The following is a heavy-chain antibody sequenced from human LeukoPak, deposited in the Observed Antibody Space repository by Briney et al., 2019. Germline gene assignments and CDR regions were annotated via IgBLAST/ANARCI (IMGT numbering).Heavy chain of an antibody. CDR2: INPNSGGT. CDR3: AREPYDSSGYSLAEYFQH. CDR1: GYTFTGYY. Sequence: ASVKVSCKASGYTFTGYYMRWVRQAPGQGLEWMGWINPNSGGTNYAQKFQGRVTMTRDTSISTAYMELSRLRSDDTAVYYCAREPYDSSGYSLAEYFQHWGQGTLVTVSS. J-gene: IGHJ1*01. V-gene: IGHV1-2*02. D-gene: IGHD3-22*01.